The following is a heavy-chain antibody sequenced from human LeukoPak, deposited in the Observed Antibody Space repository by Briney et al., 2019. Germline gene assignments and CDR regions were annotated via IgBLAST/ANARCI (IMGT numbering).Heavy chain of an antibody. Sequence: SETLSLTCTVSGGSISSYYWSWIRQPPGKGLEWIGEINHSGSTNYNPSLKSRVTISVDTSKNQFSLKLSSVTAADTAVYYCARHDRAAAAGTPFDYWGQGTLVTVSS. CDR3: ARHDRAAAAGTPFDY. J-gene: IGHJ4*02. V-gene: IGHV4-34*01. D-gene: IGHD6-13*01. CDR1: GGSISSYY. CDR2: INHSGST.